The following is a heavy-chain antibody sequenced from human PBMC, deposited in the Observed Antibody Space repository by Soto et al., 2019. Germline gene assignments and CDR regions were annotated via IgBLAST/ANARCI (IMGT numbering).Heavy chain of an antibody. CDR2: RYYSGSS. CDR1: GGSISGHY. D-gene: IGHD3-22*01. CDR3: ARGLYYYDGSGYSKSFDY. Sequence: ASETLSLTCTVSGGSISGHYWSWIRQPPGKGLEWIGYRYYSGSSSYNPSLKSRVTISVDTSKNQFSLELSSVTAADTAVYYCARGLYYYDGSGYSKSFDYWGQGTMVTVYS. V-gene: IGHV4-59*11. J-gene: IGHJ4*02.